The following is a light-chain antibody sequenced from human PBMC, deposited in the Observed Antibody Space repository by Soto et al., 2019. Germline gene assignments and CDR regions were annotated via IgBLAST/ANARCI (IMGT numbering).Light chain of an antibody. CDR2: DAS. Sequence: DIQMTQSPSTLSASVGDRVTITCRASQSIRGWLAWYQQRPGKAPKVLIYDASSLESGVPSRFSGSGSGTEFTLTISRLEPEDFAVYYCQQYGSSGTFGQGTKVDIK. CDR3: QQYGSSGT. V-gene: IGKV1-5*01. CDR1: QSIRGW. J-gene: IGKJ1*01.